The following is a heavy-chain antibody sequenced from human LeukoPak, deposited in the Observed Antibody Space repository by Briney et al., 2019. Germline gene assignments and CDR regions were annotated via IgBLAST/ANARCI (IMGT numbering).Heavy chain of an antibody. V-gene: IGHV1-2*02. CDR2: INPSSGGT. D-gene: IGHD3-22*01. Sequence: ASVKVSCKASGYIFNDYYIHWVRQAPGQGLEWMGWINPSSGGTGYAQKFQGRVTMTRDTSISTAYMDLSRLTSDDTAVYYCARVPCVTTTCLPSNWFDPWGQGALVTVSS. CDR1: GYIFNDYY. CDR3: ARVPCVTTTCLPSNWFDP. J-gene: IGHJ5*02.